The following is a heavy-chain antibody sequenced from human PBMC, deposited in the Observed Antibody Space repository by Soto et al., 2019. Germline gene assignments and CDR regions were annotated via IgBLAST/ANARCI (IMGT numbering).Heavy chain of an antibody. D-gene: IGHD6-19*01. Sequence: WGSLRLSCAASQFTFSSHSMSWVRQAPGKGLEWVSAINNNGADTFYADSVKGRFTISRDNSKNTLFLQMNSLRTEDTAVYYCVKCSSNGCWKNYYDYWGQGTLVTVSS. V-gene: IGHV3-23*01. CDR1: QFTFSSHS. J-gene: IGHJ4*02. CDR3: VKCSSNGCWKNYYDY. CDR2: INNNGADT.